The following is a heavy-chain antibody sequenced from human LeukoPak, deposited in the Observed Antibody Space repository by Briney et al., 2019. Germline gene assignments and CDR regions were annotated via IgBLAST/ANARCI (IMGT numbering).Heavy chain of an antibody. D-gene: IGHD3-22*01. CDR2: ISSSSGSAI. J-gene: IGHJ3*02. Sequence: PGGSLRLSCSASGFNFSSHEMNWVRQAPGKGLEWVSYISSSSGSAIYYADSVKGRFTISRDNAKNSLFLQMNSLRAEDTAVYYCARGSFARWLFAFDIWGQGTMVTVSS. CDR3: ARGSFARWLFAFDI. CDR1: GFNFSSHE. V-gene: IGHV3-48*03.